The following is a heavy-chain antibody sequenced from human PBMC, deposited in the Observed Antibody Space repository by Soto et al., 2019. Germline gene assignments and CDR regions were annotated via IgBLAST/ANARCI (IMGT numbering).Heavy chain of an antibody. CDR1: GFTFSSYS. CDR2: ISSSSTI. J-gene: IGHJ4*02. Sequence: EVQLVESGGGLVQPGGSLRLSCAASGFTFSSYSMNWVRQAPGKGLEWVSYISSSSTIYYADSVKGRFTISRDNAKNSLYLQMNSLRAEDTAVYYCARVYRTIWDYWGQGTLVTVSS. V-gene: IGHV3-48*01. CDR3: ARVYRTIWDY. D-gene: IGHD3-9*01.